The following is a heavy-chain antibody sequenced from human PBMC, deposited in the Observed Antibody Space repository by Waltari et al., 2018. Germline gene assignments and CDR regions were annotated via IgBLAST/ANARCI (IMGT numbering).Heavy chain of an antibody. D-gene: IGHD6-13*01. J-gene: IGHJ6*02. V-gene: IGHV4-4*02. CDR3: ARDQPGIAAAGAYYYYYGMDV. CDR1: GGSISSSNW. Sequence: QVQLQESGPGLVKPSGTLSLTCAVSGGSISSSNWWSWVRQPPGKGLEWIGEIYHSGSTNYNPSLKSRVTISVDKSKNQFSLKLSSVTAADTAVYYCARDQPGIAAAGAYYYYYGMDVWGQGTTVTVSS. CDR2: IYHSGST.